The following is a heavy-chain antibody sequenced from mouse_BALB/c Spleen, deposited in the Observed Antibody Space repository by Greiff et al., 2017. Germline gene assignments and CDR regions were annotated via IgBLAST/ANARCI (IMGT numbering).Heavy chain of an antibody. CDR1: GFTFSDYY. J-gene: IGHJ3*01. D-gene: IGHD2-1*01. CDR3: ARIYYGGSY. CDR2: ISDGGSYT. V-gene: IGHV5-4*02. Sequence: EVQLQESGGGLVKPGGSLKLSCAASGFTFSDYYMYWVRQTPEKRLEWVATISDGGSYTYYPDSVKGRFTISRDNAKNNLYLQMSSLKSEDTAMYYCARIYYGGSYWGQGTLVTVSA.